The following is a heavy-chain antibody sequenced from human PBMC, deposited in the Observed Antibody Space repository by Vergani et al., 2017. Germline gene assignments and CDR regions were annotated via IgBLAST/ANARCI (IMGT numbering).Heavy chain of an antibody. CDR1: GFTLSNYD. V-gene: IGHV3-30*02. J-gene: IGHJ4*02. D-gene: IGHD3-16*01. CDR2: IQFDGSNP. Sequence: QVQLVASGGGVVQLVGSLRLSCATSGFTLSNYDMQWIRQGPGKGLEFVAFIQFDGSNPYYADSVKGRFTLSRDFSKNTLYLQMNSLRTDDTATYYCAKHFRGWGMDYWGQGTQVIVSS. CDR3: AKHFRGWGMDY.